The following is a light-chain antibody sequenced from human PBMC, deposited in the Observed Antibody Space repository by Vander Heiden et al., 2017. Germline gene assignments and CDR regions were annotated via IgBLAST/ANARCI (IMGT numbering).Light chain of an antibody. CDR2: EVS. V-gene: IGLV2-14*01. Sequence: QSALTQPASVSGSPGQSITISCLGTSSDVGGYNYVSWYQQHPGKAPKLMIYEVSNRPSGVSNRFSGSKSGNTASLTISGLQTEDEADYYCSSYTSSSTYVFGTGTKVTVL. CDR1: SSDVGGYNY. J-gene: IGLJ1*01. CDR3: SSYTSSSTYV.